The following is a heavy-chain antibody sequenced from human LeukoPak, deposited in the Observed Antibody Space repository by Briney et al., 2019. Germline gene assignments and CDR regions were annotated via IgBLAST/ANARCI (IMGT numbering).Heavy chain of an antibody. D-gene: IGHD3-3*01. V-gene: IGHV3-23*01. J-gene: IGHJ1*01. Sequence: GGSLRLSCAASGFTFSTYAMSWVRQAPGKGLEWVSAISASGGSTYYADSVEGRFTISRDNSKNTLYLQMNSLRAEDTAVYYCATDTPRFSLSLMRSASYWGQGTLVTVSS. CDR1: GFTFSTYA. CDR3: ATDTPRFSLSLMRSASY. CDR2: ISASGGST.